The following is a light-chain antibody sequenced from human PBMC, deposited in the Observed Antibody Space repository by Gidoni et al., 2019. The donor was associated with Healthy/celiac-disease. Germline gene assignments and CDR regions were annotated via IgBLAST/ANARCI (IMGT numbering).Light chain of an antibody. V-gene: IGKV1-33*01. CDR1: QDISNY. J-gene: IGKJ3*01. CDR2: DAS. Sequence: DIQMTQSPSSLSASVGDRVTITCQASQDISNYLNWYQQKPGKAPKLLSYDASNLETGVPSRFSGSGSGTDFTFTISSLQPEDIATYYCQQYGTFXPXTKVEIK. CDR3: QQYGT.